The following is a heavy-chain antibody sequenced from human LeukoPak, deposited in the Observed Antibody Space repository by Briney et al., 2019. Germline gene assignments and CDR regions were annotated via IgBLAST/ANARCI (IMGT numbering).Heavy chain of an antibody. Sequence: SVKVSCKASGYTFTGYYMHWVRQAPGQGLEWMGGIIPIFGTANYAQKFQGRVKITADESTSTAYMELSSLRSDDTAVYYCARDRRGRYCSSISCYLGCFDPWGQGTLVTVSS. D-gene: IGHD2-2*01. CDR2: IIPIFGTA. CDR3: ARDRRGRYCSSISCYLGCFDP. J-gene: IGHJ5*02. V-gene: IGHV1-69*13. CDR1: GYTFTGYY.